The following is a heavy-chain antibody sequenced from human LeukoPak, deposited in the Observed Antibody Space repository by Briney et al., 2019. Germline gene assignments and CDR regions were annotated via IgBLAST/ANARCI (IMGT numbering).Heavy chain of an antibody. CDR3: ARGEVHDYGDYVDYYYYMDV. J-gene: IGHJ6*03. CDR2: MNPNSGNT. D-gene: IGHD4-17*01. Sequence: GASVKVSCKASGDTFTSYDINWVRQATGQGLECMGSMNPNSGNTGYAQKFQGRVTMTRNTSISTAYMELSSLRSEDTAVYYCARGEVHDYGDYVDYYYYMDVWGKGTTVTVSS. V-gene: IGHV1-8*01. CDR1: GDTFTSYD.